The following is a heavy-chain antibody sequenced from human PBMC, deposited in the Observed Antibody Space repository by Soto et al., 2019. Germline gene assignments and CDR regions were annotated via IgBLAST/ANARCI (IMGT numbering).Heavy chain of an antibody. J-gene: IGHJ6*02. CDR3: ARLRTHCSSTSCPHGMDV. D-gene: IGHD2-2*01. CDR2: IYYSGST. Sequence: SETLSLTCAVSGGSISSSSYYWSWIRQPPGKGLEWIGYIYYSGSTNFKPSLKSRVTISVDTSKNQFSLKLSSVTAADTAVYYCARLRTHCSSTSCPHGMDVWGQGTTVTVSS. V-gene: IGHV4-61*05. CDR1: GGSISSSSYY.